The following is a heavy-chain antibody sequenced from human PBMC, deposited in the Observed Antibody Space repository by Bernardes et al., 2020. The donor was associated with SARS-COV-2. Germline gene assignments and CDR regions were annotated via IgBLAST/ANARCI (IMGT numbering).Heavy chain of an antibody. D-gene: IGHD6-19*01. CDR2: IKQDGSEK. CDR1: GFTFSSYW. CDR3: ASGSVAGPYYYYGMDV. V-gene: IGHV3-7*01. Sequence: GGSLRLSCAASGFTFSSYWMSWVRQAPGKGLEWVANIKQDGSEKCYVDSVKGRFTISRDNAKNSLYLQMNSLRAEDTAVYYCASGSVAGPYYYYGMDVWGQGTTVTVTS. J-gene: IGHJ6*02.